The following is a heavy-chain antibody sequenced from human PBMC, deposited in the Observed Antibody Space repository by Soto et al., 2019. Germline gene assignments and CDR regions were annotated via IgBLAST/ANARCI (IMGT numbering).Heavy chain of an antibody. CDR1: GYTFTGYY. D-gene: IGHD3-10*01. CDR2: INPNSGGT. CDR3: ARGAGVSLYNWFDP. Sequence: QVQLVQSGAEVKKPGASVKVSCKASGYTFTGYYMHWVRQAPGQGLEWMGWINPNSGGTNYAQKFQGRVTITRDTSASTAYMELSSLRSEDTAVYYCARGAGVSLYNWFDPWGQGTLVTVSS. V-gene: IGHV1-2*02. J-gene: IGHJ5*02.